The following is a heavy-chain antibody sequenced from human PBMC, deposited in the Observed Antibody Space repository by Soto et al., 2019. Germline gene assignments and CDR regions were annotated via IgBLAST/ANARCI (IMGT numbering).Heavy chain of an antibody. Sequence: SETLSLTCTVSGGSISSGGYYWSWIRQHPGKGLEWIGYIYYSGSTYYNPSLKGRVTISVDTSKNQFSLKLSSVTAADTAVYYCARVPGPMVRGVFIYNYTDVCDKGTTVTVSS. J-gene: IGHJ6*03. CDR3: ARVPGPMVRGVFIYNYTDV. D-gene: IGHD3-10*01. CDR2: IYYSGST. CDR1: GGSISSGGYY. V-gene: IGHV4-31*03.